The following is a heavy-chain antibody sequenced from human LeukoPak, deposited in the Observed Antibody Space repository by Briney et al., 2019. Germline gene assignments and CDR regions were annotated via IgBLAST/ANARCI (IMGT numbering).Heavy chain of an antibody. CDR2: INDDGSST. D-gene: IGHD4-17*01. Sequence: GGSLRLSCAASGFTFSSYWMHWVRQAPGKGLVWVSRINDDGSSTNYADSVKGRFTISRDNSKNTLYLQMNSLRAEDTAMYYCAKDRGAYGDPGGYFDYWGQGTLVTVSS. V-gene: IGHV3-74*01. CDR1: GFTFSSYW. J-gene: IGHJ4*02. CDR3: AKDRGAYGDPGGYFDY.